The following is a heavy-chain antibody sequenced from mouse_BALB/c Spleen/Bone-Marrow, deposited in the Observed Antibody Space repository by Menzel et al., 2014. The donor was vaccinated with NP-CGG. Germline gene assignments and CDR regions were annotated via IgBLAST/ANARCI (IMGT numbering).Heavy chain of an antibody. CDR1: GYSFTGYT. CDR3: ARDYYGFSYGFAY. V-gene: IGHV1-18*01. J-gene: IGHJ3*01. D-gene: IGHD1-1*01. Sequence: VQLQQSGPELVKPGASMKISCKASGYSFTGYTMNWVKQSHGKNLEWIGLINPYNGGTNYNQKFKGKATLTVDKSSCTAYMELLSLTSEDSAVYCCARDYYGFSYGFAYWGQGTLVTVSA. CDR2: INPYNGGT.